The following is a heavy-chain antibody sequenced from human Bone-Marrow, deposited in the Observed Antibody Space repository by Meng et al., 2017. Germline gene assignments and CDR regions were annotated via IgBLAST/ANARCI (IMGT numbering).Heavy chain of an antibody. CDR1: GYTFTSYA. CDR2: SNAGNGNT. J-gene: IGHJ6*02. CDR3: ARETDGDYDYYYYGMDV. V-gene: IGHV1-3*02. D-gene: IGHD4-17*01. Sequence: ASVKVSCKASGYTFTSYAMHWVRQAPGQRLEWMGWSNAGNGNTKYSQEFQGRVTITRDTSASTAYMELSSLRSEDTAVYYCARETDGDYDYYYYGMDVWGQGTTVTVSS.